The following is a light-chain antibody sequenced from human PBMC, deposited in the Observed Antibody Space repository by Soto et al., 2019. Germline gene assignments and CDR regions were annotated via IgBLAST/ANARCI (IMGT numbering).Light chain of an antibody. Sequence: QSALTQPASVSGSPGQSITISCTGTTGDIGTYNLVSWYQQCQGEAPKFIIYEVSERPSGVSDRFSGSKSGNTASLTISGLQAEDEADYYCCSYAGSSNWVFGGGTQLTVL. CDR3: CSYAGSSNWV. V-gene: IGLV2-23*02. J-gene: IGLJ7*01. CDR1: TGDIGTYNL. CDR2: EVS.